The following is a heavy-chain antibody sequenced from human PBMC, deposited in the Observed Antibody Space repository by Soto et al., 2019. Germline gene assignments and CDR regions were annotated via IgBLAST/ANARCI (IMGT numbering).Heavy chain of an antibody. CDR3: AREVGEVDYSSSSDAFDL. CDR2: IYYSGII. D-gene: IGHD6-6*01. V-gene: IGHV4-30-4*01. J-gene: IGHJ3*01. CDR1: GGSISSGDYY. Sequence: QVQLQESGPGLVKPSQTLSLTCSVSGGSISSGDYYWSWIRQSPGKGLEWIAYIYYSGIIYYNPSLTRFVTRSRDTSKNQFCMNLDSVTAADTAMYYCAREVGEVDYSSSSDAFDLWGQGTMVTVSS.